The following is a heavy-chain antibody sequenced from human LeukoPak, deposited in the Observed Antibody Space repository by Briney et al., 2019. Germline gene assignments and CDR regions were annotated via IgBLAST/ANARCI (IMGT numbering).Heavy chain of an antibody. V-gene: IGHV3-33*06. J-gene: IGHJ5*02. D-gene: IGHD1-14*01. CDR1: GFTFGSYG. CDR3: AKWHGSWFDP. Sequence: PGRSLRLSCAASGFTFGSYGMHWVRQAPGKGLEWVAVIWYDGSNEYYADSVKGRFTISRDNSKNTLYLQMNSLRAEDTAVYYCAKWHGSWFDPWGQGTLVTVSS. CDR2: IWYDGSNE.